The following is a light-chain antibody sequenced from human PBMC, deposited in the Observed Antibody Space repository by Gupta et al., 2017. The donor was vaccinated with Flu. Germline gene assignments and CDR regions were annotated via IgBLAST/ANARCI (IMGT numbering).Light chain of an antibody. V-gene: IGKV3-20*01. CDR3: QHYVTAPLS. J-gene: IGKJ1*01. CDR1: QIVSGGY. Sequence: DIVLTQSPVTLSLSPGEGAVLSCRARQIVSGGYLAWYQQRPGQAPRLLIHGVSVRATGVPDRFSAGGSGTDFTLTISGLEPEDFATYYCQHYVTAPLSFGQGTTVE. CDR2: GVS.